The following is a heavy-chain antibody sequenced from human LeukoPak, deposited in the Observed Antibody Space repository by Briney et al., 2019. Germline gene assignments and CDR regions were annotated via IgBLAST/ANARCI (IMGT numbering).Heavy chain of an antibody. CDR2: ISFDGSDT. D-gene: IGHD4-11*01. CDR1: GFTFSTYT. V-gene: IGHV3-30*04. J-gene: IGHJ4*02. Sequence: GGSLRLSCAASGFTFSTYTTHWVRQAPGKGLEWVALISFDGSDTYSADSVKGRFTISRDNSKNTMYLQMNRLRPEDTAVYYCARDIGPIEVPGRSKDYWGQGTLVTVSS. CDR3: ARDIGPIEVPGRSKDY.